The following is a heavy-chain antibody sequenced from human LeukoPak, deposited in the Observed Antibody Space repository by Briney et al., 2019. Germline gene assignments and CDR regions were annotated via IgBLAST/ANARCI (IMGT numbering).Heavy chain of an antibody. CDR2: INPNSGGT. Sequence: RASVKVSCKASGYTFTGYYMHWVPQAPGQGLEWMGWINPNSGGTNYAQKFQGRVTMTRDTSISTAYMELSRLRSDDTAVYYCARDTPGSGTDYWGQGTLVTVSS. J-gene: IGHJ4*02. CDR3: ARDTPGSGTDY. D-gene: IGHD3-10*01. V-gene: IGHV1-2*02. CDR1: GYTFTGYY.